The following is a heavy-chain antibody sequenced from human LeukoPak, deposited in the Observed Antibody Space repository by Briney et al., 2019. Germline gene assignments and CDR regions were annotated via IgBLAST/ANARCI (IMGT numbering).Heavy chain of an antibody. D-gene: IGHD6-13*01. V-gene: IGHV3-73*01. J-gene: IGHJ5*02. CDR3: SVPASGGNLFDP. CDR2: IRGAGYSDAP. Sequence: PGGSLKLSCAASGFSFSGSAIHWVRQAPGKGLEWVGRIRGAGYSDAPAYVASVRGRFTISRDDSKSTAYLQMNSLKAEDTAVYYCSVPASGGNLFDPWGPGTLVTVSS. CDR1: GFSFSGSA.